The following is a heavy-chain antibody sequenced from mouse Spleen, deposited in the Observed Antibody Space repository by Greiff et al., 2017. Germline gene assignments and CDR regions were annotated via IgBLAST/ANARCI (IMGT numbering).Heavy chain of an antibody. V-gene: IGHV2-2*01. CDR3: ARNEGVYYDYDGFAY. J-gene: IGHJ3*01. CDR1: GFSLTSYG. D-gene: IGHD2-4*01. Sequence: VQLQQSGPGLVQPSQSLSITCTVSGFSLTSYGVHWVRQSPGKGLEWLGVIWSGGSTDYNAAFISRLSISKDNSKSQVFFKMNSLQADDTAIYFCARNEGVYYDYDGFAYWGQGTLVTVSA. CDR2: IWSGGST.